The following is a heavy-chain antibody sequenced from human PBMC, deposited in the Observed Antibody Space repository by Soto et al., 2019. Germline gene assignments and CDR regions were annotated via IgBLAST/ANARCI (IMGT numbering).Heavy chain of an antibody. V-gene: IGHV5-51*01. CDR2: INPGNSET. D-gene: IGHD1-20*01. J-gene: IGHJ4*02. Sequence: EVQLVQSGAEVKKPGESLKISCQTSGYSFINYWIGWVRQMPGKGLEWMGIINPGNSETRYSPSFQGQVTISADKSISTTYLQWNSLKASDTAMYYCARPSNNYVAYWGQGTLVTVSS. CDR3: ARPSNNYVAY. CDR1: GYSFINYW.